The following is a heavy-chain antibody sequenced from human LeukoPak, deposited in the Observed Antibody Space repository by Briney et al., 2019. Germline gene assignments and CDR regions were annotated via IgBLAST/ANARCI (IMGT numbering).Heavy chain of an antibody. J-gene: IGHJ4*02. CDR3: ARDATAQQLVHYFDY. D-gene: IGHD6-13*01. CDR1: GFSVSSNF. CDR2: IYSGTDT. Sequence: GGSLRLSCAASGFSVSSNFMSWVRQAPGKGLEWVSLIYSGTDTYYADSVKGQFTISRDNSKNTVYLQMNSLRVEDTAVYYCARDATAQQLVHYFDYWGQGTLVTVSS. V-gene: IGHV3-53*01.